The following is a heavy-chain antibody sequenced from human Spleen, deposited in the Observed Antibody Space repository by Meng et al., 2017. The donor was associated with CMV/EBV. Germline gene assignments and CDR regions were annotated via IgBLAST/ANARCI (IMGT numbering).Heavy chain of an antibody. Sequence: GESLKISCVASGFTFSSYAVSWVRQAPGKGLEWVSAITGSGGTTYYADSVKGRFTISRDNSKNTLYLQMNSLRAEDTAVYYCAKGSTVTTYYYYYGMDVWGQGTTVTVSS. V-gene: IGHV3-23*01. CDR1: GFTFSSYA. CDR3: AKGSTVTTYYYYYGMDV. CDR2: ITGSGGTT. J-gene: IGHJ6*02. D-gene: IGHD4-17*01.